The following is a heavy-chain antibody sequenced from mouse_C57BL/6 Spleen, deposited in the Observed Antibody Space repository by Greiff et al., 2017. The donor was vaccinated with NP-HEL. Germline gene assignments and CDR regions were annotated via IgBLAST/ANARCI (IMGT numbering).Heavy chain of an antibody. CDR3: ARSGYDYDAAGFAY. CDR1: GYTFTSYW. D-gene: IGHD2-4*01. J-gene: IGHJ3*01. V-gene: IGHV1-52*01. CDR2: IDPSDSET. Sequence: QVQLQQPGAELVRPGSSVKLSCKASGYTFTSYWMHWVKQRPIQGLEWIGNIDPSDSETHYNQKFKDKATLTVDKSSSTAYMQLSSLTSEDSAVYYCARSGYDYDAAGFAYWGQGTLVTVSA.